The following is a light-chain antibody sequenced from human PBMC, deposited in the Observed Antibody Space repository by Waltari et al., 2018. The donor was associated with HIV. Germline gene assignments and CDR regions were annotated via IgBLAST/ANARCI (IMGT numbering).Light chain of an antibody. CDR3: RQYGTSPPEYT. CDR2: GAS. V-gene: IGKV3-20*01. J-gene: IGKJ2*01. Sequence: EIVLTQSPGTLSLSPGERASLSCRASRSVSIYIAWYQQKPGPSPRLLIYGASSRSAGVPDRFSGRAAGADFTLTNSRLEAEDSAVYFCRQYGTSPPEYTFGQGTKLQIK. CDR1: RSVSIY.